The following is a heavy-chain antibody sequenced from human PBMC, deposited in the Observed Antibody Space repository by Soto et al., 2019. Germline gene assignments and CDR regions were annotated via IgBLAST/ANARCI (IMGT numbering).Heavy chain of an antibody. J-gene: IGHJ3*02. CDR1: GGSISSSSYY. V-gene: IGHV4-39*01. Sequence: QLQLQESGPGLVKPSETLSLTCTVSGGSISSSSYYWGWIRQPPGKGLEWIGSIYYSGSTYYNPSLKSRVTISVDTSKNQFSLKLSSVTAADTAVYYCARRSIVNAFDIWGQGTMVTVSS. D-gene: IGHD3-22*01. CDR2: IYYSGST. CDR3: ARRSIVNAFDI.